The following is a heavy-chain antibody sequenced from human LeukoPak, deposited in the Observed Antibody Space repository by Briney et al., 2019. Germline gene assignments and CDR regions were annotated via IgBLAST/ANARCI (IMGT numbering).Heavy chain of an antibody. Sequence: ASVKVSCKASGYTFTSYGISWVRQAPGQGLEWMGWISAYNGNTNYAQKLQGRVTMTTDTSTSTAYMELRSLRSDDTAVYYCARVGGLVVPAAHMGAPNFDYWGQGTLVTVSS. D-gene: IGHD2-2*01. CDR1: GYTFTSYG. V-gene: IGHV1-18*01. CDR2: ISAYNGNT. CDR3: ARVGGLVVPAAHMGAPNFDY. J-gene: IGHJ4*02.